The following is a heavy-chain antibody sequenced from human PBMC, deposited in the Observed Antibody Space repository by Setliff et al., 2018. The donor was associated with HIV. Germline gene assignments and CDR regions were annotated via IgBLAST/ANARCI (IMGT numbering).Heavy chain of an antibody. D-gene: IGHD6-19*01. CDR3: AKTNGWFLIDY. CDR2: IRNDASNT. J-gene: IGHJ4*02. CDR1: GFTFSHYG. V-gene: IGHV3-30*02. Sequence: QAGGSLRLSCAASGFTFSHYGMHWVRQAPGKGLEWVTFIRNDASNTYYADSVKGRFTISRDDSKNTLFLQMDSLRPEDTALYYCAKTNGWFLIDYWGQGTLVTVSS.